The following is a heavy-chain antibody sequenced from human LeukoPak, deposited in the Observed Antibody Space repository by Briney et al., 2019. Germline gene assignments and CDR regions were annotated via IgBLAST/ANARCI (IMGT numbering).Heavy chain of an antibody. CDR1: GFTCSSYG. J-gene: IGHJ4*02. D-gene: IGHD3-9*01. Sequence: PGRSLSLSCAASGFTCSSYGMHWVRQAPGKGLEWVAVISYDGSNKYYADSVKGRFTISRDNSKNTLYLQMNSLRAEDTAVYYCAKARVLRYFDWFFDDCGPVTLVTVSS. CDR2: ISYDGSNK. CDR3: AKARVLRYFDWFFDD. V-gene: IGHV3-30*18.